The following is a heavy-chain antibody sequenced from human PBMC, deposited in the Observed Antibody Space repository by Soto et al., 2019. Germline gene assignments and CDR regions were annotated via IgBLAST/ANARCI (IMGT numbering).Heavy chain of an antibody. CDR2: INPSGGT. J-gene: IGHJ4*02. V-gene: IGHV4-34*01. CDR1: GGSFSGYY. Sequence: QVQLQQWGAGLLKPSETLSLTCGVYGGSFSGYYWNWIRQPPGKGLEWIGEINPSGGTNYNPSHKSRVTISADTSKNQFSLKLSSVTAADTAVYYCARVRASRGQRDLDFWGQGTLVTVSS. D-gene: IGHD6-13*01. CDR3: ARVRASRGQRDLDF.